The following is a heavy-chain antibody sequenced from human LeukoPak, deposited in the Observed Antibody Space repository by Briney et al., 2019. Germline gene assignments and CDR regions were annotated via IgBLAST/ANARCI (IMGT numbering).Heavy chain of an antibody. V-gene: IGHV4-34*01. D-gene: IGHD6-19*01. Sequence: SETLSLTCAVYGGSFSGYYWSWIRQPPGKGLEWIGEINHSRSTNYNPSLKSRVTISVDTSKNQFSLKLSSVTAADTAVYYCARGFHSSGWYRNWGQGTLVTVSS. CDR2: INHSRST. CDR3: ARGFHSSGWYRN. CDR1: GGSFSGYY. J-gene: IGHJ4*02.